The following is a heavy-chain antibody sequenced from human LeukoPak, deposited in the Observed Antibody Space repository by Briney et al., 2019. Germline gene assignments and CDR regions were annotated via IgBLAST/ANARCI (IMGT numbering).Heavy chain of an antibody. Sequence: GGSLRLSCAASGFSFSSYWMHWVRQAPGKGPVWVSLISNDESTIIYADSVKGRFTISRDNAKNTLYLQMSSLRAEDTAVYYCARDVGTWGQGTMVTVSS. V-gene: IGHV3-74*01. CDR1: GFSFSSYW. J-gene: IGHJ5*02. D-gene: IGHD7-27*01. CDR3: ARDVGT. CDR2: ISNDESTI.